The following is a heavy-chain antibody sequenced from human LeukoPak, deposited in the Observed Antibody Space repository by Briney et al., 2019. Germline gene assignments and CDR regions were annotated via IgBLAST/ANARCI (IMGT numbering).Heavy chain of an antibody. V-gene: IGHV3-23*01. Sequence: GGSLRLSCAASGVSFSAYAMSWVRQAPGKGLEWVSGISSNGGSAYYAASVKGLFTMSRDNSKNTLSLQMNSLRAEDTAVYYCAKDKAIGYCSGGTCSYFDYWGQGTLVTVSS. CDR3: AKDKAIGYCSGGTCSYFDY. J-gene: IGHJ4*02. CDR1: GVSFSAYA. CDR2: ISSNGGSA. D-gene: IGHD2-15*01.